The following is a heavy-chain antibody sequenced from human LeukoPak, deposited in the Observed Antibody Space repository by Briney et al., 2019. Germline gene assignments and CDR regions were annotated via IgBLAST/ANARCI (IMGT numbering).Heavy chain of an antibody. CDR3: ATSGYYYGLVDP. CDR2: IISSESYI. V-gene: IGHV3-21*01. J-gene: IGHJ5*02. D-gene: IGHD5-18*01. Sequence: GGSLRLSCAASGFIFSAYSMNWVRKAPGKGLELVSSIISSESYIYYADSVKGRFTISSDNAKNSLYLQMNSLRAEDTAVYYCATSGYYYGLVDPWGQGTLVTVSS. CDR1: GFIFSAYS.